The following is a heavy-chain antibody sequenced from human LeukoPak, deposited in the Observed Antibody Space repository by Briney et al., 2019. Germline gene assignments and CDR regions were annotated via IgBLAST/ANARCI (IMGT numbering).Heavy chain of an antibody. Sequence: ASVKVSCKAFGYTFTGYYMHWVRQAPGQGLEWMGWINPNSGGTNYAQKFQGRVTMTRDTSISTAYMELSRLRSDDTAVYYCARDVCSGGSCYSGTFDYWGQGTLVTVSS. D-gene: IGHD2-15*01. J-gene: IGHJ4*02. CDR1: GYTFTGYY. V-gene: IGHV1-2*02. CDR2: INPNSGGT. CDR3: ARDVCSGGSCYSGTFDY.